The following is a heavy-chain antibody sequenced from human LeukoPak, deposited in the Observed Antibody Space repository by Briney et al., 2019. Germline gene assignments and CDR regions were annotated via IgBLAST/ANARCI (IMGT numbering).Heavy chain of an antibody. CDR2: IYSSGNT. V-gene: IGHV4-4*07. Sequence: SETLSLICTVSGHSITNYHWSWIRQPAGKGLEWIGRIYSSGNTNYNPSLQSRVTMSVDASKNQFSLKLSSVTAADTAVYYCARVGSDGSYFDSWGQGTLVTVSS. J-gene: IGHJ4*02. D-gene: IGHD1-26*01. CDR3: ARVGSDGSYFDS. CDR1: GHSITNYH.